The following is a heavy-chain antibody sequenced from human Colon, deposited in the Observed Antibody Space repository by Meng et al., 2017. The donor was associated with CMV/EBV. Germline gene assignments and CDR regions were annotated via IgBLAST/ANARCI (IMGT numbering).Heavy chain of an antibody. CDR3: ARSPEYCSGGSCFYYYGMDV. J-gene: IGHJ6*02. Sequence: GGSLRLSCAASGFTFSSYWMSWVRQAPGKGLEWVANIKYDGSEKFYVDSVKGRFTISGDNSKNTLYLQMNSLRAEDTAVYYCARSPEYCSGGSCFYYYGMDVWGRGTTVTVSS. CDR1: GFTFSSYW. D-gene: IGHD2-15*01. V-gene: IGHV3-7*03. CDR2: IKYDGSEK.